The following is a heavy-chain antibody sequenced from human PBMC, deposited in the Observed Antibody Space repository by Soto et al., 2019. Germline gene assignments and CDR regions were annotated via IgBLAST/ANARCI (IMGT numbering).Heavy chain of an antibody. Sequence: SETLSLTCTVSGGSISSGDYYWSWIRQPPGKGLEWIGYIYYSGSTYYNPSLKSRVTISVDTSKNQFSLKLSSVTAADTAVYYCARDLSSSWTRINYYYYYGMDVWGQGTTVTVSS. J-gene: IGHJ6*02. V-gene: IGHV4-30-4*01. D-gene: IGHD6-13*01. CDR3: ARDLSSSWTRINYYYYYGMDV. CDR2: IYYSGST. CDR1: GGSISSGDYY.